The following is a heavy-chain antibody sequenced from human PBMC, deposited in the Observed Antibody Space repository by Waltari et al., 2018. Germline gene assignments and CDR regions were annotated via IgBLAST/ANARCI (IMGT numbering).Heavy chain of an antibody. CDR1: GGSFSGYY. D-gene: IGHD6-19*01. V-gene: IGHV4-34*02. Sequence: QVRLQQGGAGLLKASETLSLTCAVYGGSFSGYYWTWIRQPPGQGLEWIGEVNHSGTINYNPSLKSRVSLSIDTSQSQFSLSLTSVMAADTAVYYCAMSSGLYPIGGADAFDLWGQGTVVTVSS. J-gene: IGHJ3*01. CDR3: AMSSGLYPIGGADAFDL. CDR2: VNHSGTI.